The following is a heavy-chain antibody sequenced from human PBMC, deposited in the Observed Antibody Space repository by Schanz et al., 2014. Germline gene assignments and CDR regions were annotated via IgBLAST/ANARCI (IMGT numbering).Heavy chain of an antibody. D-gene: IGHD5-12*01. V-gene: IGHV3-30*03. CDR3: ASPSGYSDYGTYFDF. CDR1: GFTFSSYG. CDR2: MSYDGSIK. J-gene: IGHJ4*02. Sequence: QVQLVESGGGVVQPGRSLRLSCAASGFTFSSYGMHWVRQAPGKGLEWVAAMSYDGSIKYYGDSVKGRFTISRDNSRNTLYLQMNSLRTEDTAVYYCASPSGYSDYGTYFDFWGQGTLXTVSS.